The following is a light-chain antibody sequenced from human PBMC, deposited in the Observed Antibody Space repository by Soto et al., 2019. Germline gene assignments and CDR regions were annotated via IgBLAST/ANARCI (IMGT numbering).Light chain of an antibody. V-gene: IGLV2-8*01. Sequence: QSALTQPPSASGSPGQSVTISCTGTSSDVGGYNYVSWYQQHPGKAPKLMIYEVSKRPSGVPDRFSGSKSGNTASLTVSGRQAEDEADYYCNSYAGSNNLVFGGGTKVTVL. CDR2: EVS. CDR3: NSYAGSNNLV. J-gene: IGLJ2*01. CDR1: SSDVGGYNY.